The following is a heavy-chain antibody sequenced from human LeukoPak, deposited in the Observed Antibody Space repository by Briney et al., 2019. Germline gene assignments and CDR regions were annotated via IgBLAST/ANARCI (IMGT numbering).Heavy chain of an antibody. Sequence: GGSLRLSCAASGFTFSSYSMNWVRQAPGKGLEWVSSISSGSTYMYYADSVKGRFTISRDNAKNSLYLQMNSLRAEDTAVYYCARDPYRFAFDIWGQGTVVLVSS. CDR2: ISSGSTYM. V-gene: IGHV3-21*04. CDR1: GFTFSSYS. J-gene: IGHJ3*02. CDR3: ARDPYRFAFDI. D-gene: IGHD1-26*01.